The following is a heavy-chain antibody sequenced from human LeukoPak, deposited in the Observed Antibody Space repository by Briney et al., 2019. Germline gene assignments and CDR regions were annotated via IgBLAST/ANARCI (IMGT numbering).Heavy chain of an antibody. CDR3: ARPTAMVPLNY. D-gene: IGHD5-18*01. V-gene: IGHV3-21*01. J-gene: IGHJ4*02. CDR1: AFTSSSYS. CDR2: IISSSSYI. Sequence: GGSLRLSCAASAFTSSSYSMNWVRPPPRGGREWVSSIISSSSYIYYADSVKGRFTISRDNAKNSLYLQMNALRAEDTAVYYCARPTAMVPLNYWGQGTLVTVSS.